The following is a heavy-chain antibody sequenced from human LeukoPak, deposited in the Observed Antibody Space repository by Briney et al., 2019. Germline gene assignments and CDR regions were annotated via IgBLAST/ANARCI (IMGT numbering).Heavy chain of an antibody. CDR2: VNPNSGGT. Sequence: ASVKVSCKASGYPFTSYYMHWVRQAPGQGLEWMGRVNPNSGGTNYAQKFQGRVTMTRDTSISTAYMELSRLRSDDTAVYYCARGVVVVVAATSFDYWGQGTLVTVSS. V-gene: IGHV1-2*06. D-gene: IGHD2-15*01. J-gene: IGHJ4*02. CDR1: GYPFTSYY. CDR3: ARGVVVVVAATSFDY.